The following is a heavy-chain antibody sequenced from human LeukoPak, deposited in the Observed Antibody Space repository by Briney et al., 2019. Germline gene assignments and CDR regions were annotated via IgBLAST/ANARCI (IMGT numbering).Heavy chain of an antibody. V-gene: IGHV4-4*07. J-gene: IGHJ3*02. CDR1: GGSISSYY. CDR3: ARDRVTIFGVVDDAFDI. CDR2: IYTSGST. D-gene: IGHD3-3*01. Sequence: PSETLSLTCTVSGGSISSYYWSWIRQPTGKGLEWIGLIYTSGSTNYNPSLKSRVTMSVDTSKNQFSLKLSSVTAADTAVYYCARDRVTIFGVVDDAFDIWGQGTMVTVSS.